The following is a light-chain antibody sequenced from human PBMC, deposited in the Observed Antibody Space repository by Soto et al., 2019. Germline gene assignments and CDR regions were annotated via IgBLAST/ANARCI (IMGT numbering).Light chain of an antibody. CDR1: QSVSSS. J-gene: IGKJ1*01. Sequence: EIVVTQSPATLSASPGERVTLSCRASQSVSSSLAWYQQRPGQAPRLLIYDTSTRAPGIAARFSGSGSGTEFTLTISSLQSEDVAVYYCQQYVHWPPGTFGQGTTVEIK. CDR3: QQYVHWPPGT. V-gene: IGKV3-15*01. CDR2: DTS.